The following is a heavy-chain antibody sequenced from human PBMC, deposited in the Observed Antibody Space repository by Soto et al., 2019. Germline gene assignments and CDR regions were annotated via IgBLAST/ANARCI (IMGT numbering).Heavy chain of an antibody. Sequence: VQLVESGGGLVQPGESLRLSCAASGFTFSTYAMNWVRQAPGKGLEWVSYISSSGTTIYYADSVRGRFTISRDNAKKSLYLQMNTLRAEDTAVYYCAGDLKNSGDSLRGFDYWGQGTLVTVSS. CDR1: GFTFSTYA. V-gene: IGHV3-48*01. CDR3: AGDLKNSGDSLRGFDY. CDR2: ISSSGTTI. D-gene: IGHD4-17*01. J-gene: IGHJ4*02.